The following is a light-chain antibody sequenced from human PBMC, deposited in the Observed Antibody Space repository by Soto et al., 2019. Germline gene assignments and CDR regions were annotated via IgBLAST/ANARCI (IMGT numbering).Light chain of an antibody. CDR2: DTS. CDR1: QSVSSD. J-gene: IGKJ1*01. Sequence: EIVLTQSPATLSLSPGERATFSCRASQSVSSDLVWYQQKPGQAPRLLIYDTSNRATGIPARFSGSGSGTDFTLTISSLEPEDFAVYYCHQRKSWPRTFGQGTKV. CDR3: HQRKSWPRT. V-gene: IGKV3-11*01.